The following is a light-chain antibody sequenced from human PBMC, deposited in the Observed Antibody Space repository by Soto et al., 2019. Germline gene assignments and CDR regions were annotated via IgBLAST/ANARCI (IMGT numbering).Light chain of an antibody. CDR1: QGISSY. Sequence: DIQLTQSPSFLSASVGDRVTITCRASQGISSYLAWYQQKPGKAPKLLIYAASTLQSGVPSRFICSGSGTEFTLTISSLQPEDFANYYCQQLNSYPPITFGPGTKVDSK. CDR3: QQLNSYPPIT. CDR2: AAS. V-gene: IGKV1-9*01. J-gene: IGKJ3*01.